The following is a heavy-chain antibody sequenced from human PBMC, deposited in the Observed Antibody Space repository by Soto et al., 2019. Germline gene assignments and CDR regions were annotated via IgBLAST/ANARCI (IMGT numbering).Heavy chain of an antibody. CDR1: GVSISSGGYY. CDR2: IYYSVST. Sequence: SETLSHTCPVSGVSISSGGYYWSCLHQHPGKGLEWMWYIYYSVSTYYNPSLKSRVTISVDTSKNQFSLKLSSVTAADTAVYYCERLYTYDSSGYSHWGQGTLVNVSS. CDR3: ERLYTYDSSGYSH. D-gene: IGHD3-22*01. V-gene: IGHV4-31*03. J-gene: IGHJ4*02.